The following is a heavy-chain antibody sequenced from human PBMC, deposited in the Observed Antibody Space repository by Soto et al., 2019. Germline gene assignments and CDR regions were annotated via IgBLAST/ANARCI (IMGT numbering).Heavy chain of an antibody. J-gene: IGHJ4*02. CDR3: VKDFRVGYDGTHD. CDR1: GFIFSNYA. V-gene: IGHV3-23*01. Sequence: PGGSLRLSCAASGFIFSNYAMSWVRQAPGKGLEWVSLIRGSGGPTNYADSVKGRFTVSRDNSKNILLLQMNSLRAEDTAVYYCVKDFRVGYDGTHDWRQGTLVTVSS. D-gene: IGHD5-12*01. CDR2: IRGSGGPT.